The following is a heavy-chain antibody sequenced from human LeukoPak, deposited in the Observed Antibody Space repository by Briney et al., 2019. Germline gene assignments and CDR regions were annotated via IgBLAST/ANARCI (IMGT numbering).Heavy chain of an antibody. CDR3: ARVYTGGWYSRRRSSHAFDI. J-gene: IGHJ3*02. V-gene: IGHV3-21*01. CDR2: ISSSSRYI. D-gene: IGHD6-19*01. Sequence: GGSLRLSCAASGFTFSSYSMNWVRQAPGKGLEWVSSISSSSRYIYYADSVKGRFTISRENAKNSLYLQMNRLRAEDTAVYYCARVYTGGWYSRRRSSHAFDIWGQGTMVTVSS. CDR1: GFTFSSYS.